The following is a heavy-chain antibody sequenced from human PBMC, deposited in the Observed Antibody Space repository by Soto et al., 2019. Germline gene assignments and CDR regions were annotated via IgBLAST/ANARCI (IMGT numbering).Heavy chain of an antibody. J-gene: IGHJ5*02. CDR2: INAGNGNT. CDR3: ARVGPCSSTSCYANWFDP. D-gene: IGHD2-2*01. Sequence: ASVKVSCKPSGYTFTSYAMHWVRQAPGQRLEWMGWINAGNGNTKYSQKFQGRVTITRDTSASTAYMELSSLRSEDTAVYYCARVGPCSSTSCYANWFDPWGQGTLVTVSS. CDR1: GYTFTSYA. V-gene: IGHV1-3*01.